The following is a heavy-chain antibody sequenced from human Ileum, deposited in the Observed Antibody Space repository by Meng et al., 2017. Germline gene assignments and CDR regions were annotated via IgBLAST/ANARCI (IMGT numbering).Heavy chain of an antibody. CDR1: GSTFTTSN. CDR3: AKLGYCSSSSCYPEDDWFDP. CDR2: ISANNGER. D-gene: IGHD2-2*01. J-gene: IGHJ5*02. Sequence: ASVKVSCKASGSTFTTSNITWERQAPGQGLEWMGWISANNGERNYAQKLQGRVTMTTDTSTSTAYMEPNNLRSDDTAVYYCAKLGYCSSSSCYPEDDWFDPWGHGTPVTVSS. V-gene: IGHV1-18*01.